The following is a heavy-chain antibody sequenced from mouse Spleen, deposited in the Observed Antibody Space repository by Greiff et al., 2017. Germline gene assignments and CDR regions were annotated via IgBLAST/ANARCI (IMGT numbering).Heavy chain of an antibody. D-gene: IGHD1-1*01. V-gene: IGHV1-42*01. CDR2: INPSTGGT. CDR1: GYSFTGYY. CDR3: AKGDYYGSSPFAY. Sequence: VQLQQSGPELVKPGASVKISCKASGYSFTGYYMNWVKQSPEKSLEWIGEINPSTGGTTYNQKSKAKATLTVDKSSSTAYMHLNSLTSEDSAVYYCAKGDYYGSSPFAYWGQGTLVTVSA. J-gene: IGHJ3*01.